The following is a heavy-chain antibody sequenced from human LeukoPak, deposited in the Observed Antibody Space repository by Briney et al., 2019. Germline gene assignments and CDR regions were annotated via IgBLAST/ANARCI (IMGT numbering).Heavy chain of an antibody. Sequence: ASVKVSCKASGYTFTGYYIHWVRQAPGQGLEWMGWMHPKNGGTNYAQKFQGRVTMTRDTSISTAYMELTRLTPDDTAVFYCARDDSRDDDNAFDYWGQGTLVTVSS. J-gene: IGHJ4*02. V-gene: IGHV1-2*02. CDR1: GYTFTGYY. D-gene: IGHD5-24*01. CDR3: ARDDSRDDDNAFDY. CDR2: MHPKNGGT.